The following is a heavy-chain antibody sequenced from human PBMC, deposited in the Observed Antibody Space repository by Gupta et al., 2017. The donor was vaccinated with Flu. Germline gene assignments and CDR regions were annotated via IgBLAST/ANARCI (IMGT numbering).Heavy chain of an antibody. CDR2: ISQSGDT. J-gene: IGHJ4*02. V-gene: IGHV4-39*01. CDR3: AGRRDGYNLGVDY. CDR1: GSSLTNPLSY. Sequence: QLQLQESGPGLVKPSETLSLTCSVSGSSLTNPLSYGRCIRQTQGQGLEWIGSISQSGDTFYNPSLRGRATMSLDTSKNQFSLNVNSVTVADTAVYYCAGRRDGYNLGVDYWGQGSLVTVSS. D-gene: IGHD5-24*01.